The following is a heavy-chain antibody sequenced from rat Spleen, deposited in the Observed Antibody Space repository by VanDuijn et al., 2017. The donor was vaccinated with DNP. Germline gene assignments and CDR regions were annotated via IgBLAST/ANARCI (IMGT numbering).Heavy chain of an antibody. CDR2: IYTGSGGT. J-gene: IGHJ3*01. CDR1: GYTFTPYY. V-gene: IGHV1-43*01. CDR3: ARSWVGVRGIWFAY. Sequence: QVQLQQSGAELAKPGPSVKISCKASGYTFTPYYIGWIKQTTGQGLEYLGYIYTGSGGTNYNEKFKGKATLTVDKSSSTAFMQLSNLTPDDSAVYYCARSWVGVRGIWFAYWGHGTLVTVSS. D-gene: IGHD4-3*01.